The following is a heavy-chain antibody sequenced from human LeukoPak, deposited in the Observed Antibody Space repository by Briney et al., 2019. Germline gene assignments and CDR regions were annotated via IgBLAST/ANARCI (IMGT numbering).Heavy chain of an antibody. CDR3: ARRRDYYGSGSYYTVRWFDP. Sequence: SETLSLTCAVYGGSFSGYYWSWIRQPPGKGLEWIGEINHSGSTNYNPPLKSRVTISVDTSKNQFSLKLSSVTAADTAVYYCARRRDYYGSGSYYTVRWFDPWGQGTLVTVSS. J-gene: IGHJ5*02. CDR1: GGSFSGYY. V-gene: IGHV4-34*01. CDR2: INHSGST. D-gene: IGHD3-10*01.